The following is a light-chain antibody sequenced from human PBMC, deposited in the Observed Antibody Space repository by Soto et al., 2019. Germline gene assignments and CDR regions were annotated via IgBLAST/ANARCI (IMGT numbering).Light chain of an antibody. CDR3: QQYNSWPLWT. J-gene: IGKJ1*01. CDR1: ESVTSS. Sequence: EIVMTQSPATLSVSPGDRATLSCRASESVTSSLAWYQQKPGQPPRLLIYAASTRATDVPARFSGGGSETEFTLTIGSLQSEDCAVYCCQQYNSWPLWTFGQGTKGEIK. V-gene: IGKV3-15*01. CDR2: AAS.